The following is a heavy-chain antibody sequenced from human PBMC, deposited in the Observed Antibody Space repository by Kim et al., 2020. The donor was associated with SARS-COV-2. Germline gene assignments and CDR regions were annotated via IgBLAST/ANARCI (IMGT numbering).Heavy chain of an antibody. J-gene: IGHJ4*02. V-gene: IGHV4-4*09. Sequence: GAINNTPSLRSRATLSVDTSKAQFSLKLSSVTAADTAVYYCASLYGVYFDNWGQGTLVTVSS. D-gene: IGHD4-17*01. CDR2: GAI. CDR3: ASLYGVYFDN.